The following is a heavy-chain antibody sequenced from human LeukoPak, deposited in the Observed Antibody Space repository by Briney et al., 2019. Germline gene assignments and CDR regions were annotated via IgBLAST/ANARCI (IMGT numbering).Heavy chain of an antibody. CDR1: GFTVSSNY. Sequence: GGSLRLSCAASGFTVSSNYMSWVRQAPGKGLEWVSVIYSGGSTYYADSVKGRFTISRDNSKNTLYLQMNSLRAEDTAVYYCARGRGELFDAFDIWGQGTMVTVSS. V-gene: IGHV3-53*05. CDR3: ARGRGELFDAFDI. J-gene: IGHJ3*02. D-gene: IGHD1-26*01. CDR2: IYSGGST.